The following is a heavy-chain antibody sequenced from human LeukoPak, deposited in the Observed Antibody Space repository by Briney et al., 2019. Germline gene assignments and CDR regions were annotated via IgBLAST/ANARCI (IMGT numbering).Heavy chain of an antibody. CDR3: ARVNYCGGDCYPTFDY. J-gene: IGHJ4*02. CDR2: IYSGGST. D-gene: IGHD2-21*02. Sequence: PGGSLRLSCAASGFTVSSNYMSWVRQAPGKGLEWVSVIYSGGSTYYADSVKGRFTISRDNSKNTLYLQMNSLRAEDTAVYYCARVNYCGGDCYPTFDYWGQGTLVTVSS. CDR1: GFTVSSNY. V-gene: IGHV3-53*01.